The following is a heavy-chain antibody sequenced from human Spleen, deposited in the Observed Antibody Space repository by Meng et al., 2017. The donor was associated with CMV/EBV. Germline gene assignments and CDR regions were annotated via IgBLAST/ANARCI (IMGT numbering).Heavy chain of an antibody. D-gene: IGHD1-26*01. CDR3: SKDLKGGSYGYYGMDV. V-gene: IGHV3-48*03. J-gene: IGHJ6*02. CDR2: ISSSGSTI. CDR1: GFTFSSYE. Sequence: GESLKISCAASGFTFSSYEMNWVRQAPGKGLEWVSYISSSGSTIYYADSVKGRFTISRDNAKNSLYLQMNSLRIEDTALYYCSKDLKGGSYGYYGMDVWGQGTTVTVSS.